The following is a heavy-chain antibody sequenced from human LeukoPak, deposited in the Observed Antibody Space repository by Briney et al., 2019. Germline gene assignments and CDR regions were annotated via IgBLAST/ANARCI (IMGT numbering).Heavy chain of an antibody. CDR2: IIPILGIA. J-gene: IGHJ4*02. CDR3: ARVAYGDYYFDY. V-gene: IGHV1-69*04. D-gene: IGHD4-17*01. CDR1: GGTFSSYA. Sequence: ASVKVSCKASGGTFSSYAISWVRQAPGQGLEWMGRIIPILGIANYAQKFQGRVTITADKSTSTAYMELSSLRSEDTAVYYCARVAYGDYYFDYRGQGTLVTVSS.